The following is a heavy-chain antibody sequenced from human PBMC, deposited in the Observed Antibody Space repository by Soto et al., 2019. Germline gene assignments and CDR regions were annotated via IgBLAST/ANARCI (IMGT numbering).Heavy chain of an antibody. V-gene: IGHV5-51*01. CDR1: GYNFSSQW. Sequence: RGEALKISCKGSGYNFSSQWIAWVRQKPGKGLEWMVIVYPGDAETRYSPSFQGQVTMSAYKSIDTAYLQWSSLKASDTAIYYCAKSEVLEXWGQGTMVTVS. CDR3: AKSEVLEX. CDR2: VYPGDAET. J-gene: IGHJ3*02.